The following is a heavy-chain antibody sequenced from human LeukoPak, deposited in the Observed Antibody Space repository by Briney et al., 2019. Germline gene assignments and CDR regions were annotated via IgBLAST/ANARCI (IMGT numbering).Heavy chain of an antibody. CDR2: ISGSGVYT. CDR1: GFTFSSYA. V-gene: IGHV3-23*01. D-gene: IGHD5-18*01. J-gene: IGHJ4*02. Sequence: PGGSLRLSCAASGFTFSSYAMPWVRQAPGKGLEWVSGISGSGVYTSYADSVKGRFTISRDNSKNTVYLQMNSLRAEDTALYYCAKARDGYGPYYFDHWGQGTLVTVSS. CDR3: AKARDGYGPYYFDH.